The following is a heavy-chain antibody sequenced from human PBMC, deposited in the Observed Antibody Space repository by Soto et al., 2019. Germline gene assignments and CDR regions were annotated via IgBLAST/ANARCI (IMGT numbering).Heavy chain of an antibody. D-gene: IGHD1-1*01. CDR1: GFTFRSYG. CDR3: AKEFGWELQLSHPYYNSGMDV. J-gene: IGHJ6*02. V-gene: IGHV3-30*18. Sequence: QVQLVESGGGVVQPGRSLRLSCAASGFTFRSYGMQWVRQAPGKGLEWVALKSFDGSNKHYADSVRGRFTISSDNSKSTLYLQMDILRPEDTAVYYCAKEFGWELQLSHPYYNSGMDVWGQGTTVTVSS. CDR2: KSFDGSNK.